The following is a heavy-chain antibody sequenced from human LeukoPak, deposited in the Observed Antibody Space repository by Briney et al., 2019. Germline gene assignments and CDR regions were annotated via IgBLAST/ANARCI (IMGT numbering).Heavy chain of an antibody. CDR1: GGSISSYY. V-gene: IGHV4-30-4*01. D-gene: IGHD2-21*02. J-gene: IGHJ3*02. CDR3: ARVRPYCGGDCPVGAFDI. Sequence: SETLSLTCTVSGGSISSYYWSWIRQPPGKGLEWIGYIYYSGSTYYNPSLKSRVTISVDTSKNQFSLKLSSVTAADTAVYYCARVRPYCGGDCPVGAFDIWGQGTMVTVSS. CDR2: IYYSGST.